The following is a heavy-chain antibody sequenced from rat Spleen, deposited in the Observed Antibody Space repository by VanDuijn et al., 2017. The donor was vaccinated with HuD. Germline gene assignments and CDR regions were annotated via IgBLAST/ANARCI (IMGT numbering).Heavy chain of an antibody. CDR2: ITNTGDTT. Sequence: EVQLMESGGGLVQPGKSLKLSCVASGFTFNVYWMAWIRQAPGKGLEWVASITNTGDTTYYSDSVKGRFTISRDNAKSTLYLQMDSLRSEDTATYYCATQGYPTPFAYWGQGTLVTVSS. CDR3: ATQGYPTPFAY. J-gene: IGHJ3*01. D-gene: IGHD1-4*01. CDR1: GFTFNVYW. V-gene: IGHV5-31*01.